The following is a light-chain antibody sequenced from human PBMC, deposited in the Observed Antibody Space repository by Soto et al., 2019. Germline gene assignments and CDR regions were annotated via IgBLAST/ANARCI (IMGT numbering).Light chain of an antibody. CDR2: GAS. CDR3: QQYQNWPTWT. Sequence: EIVVTQSPATLSLSPGERATLSCRASQSVSSNLAWYQQKRGQAPRLLIYGASTRATDIPARFSGSGSGTACTLTISSLQSEDFAVYYCQQYQNWPTWTFGQGTKVEIK. CDR1: QSVSSN. J-gene: IGKJ1*01. V-gene: IGKV3-15*01.